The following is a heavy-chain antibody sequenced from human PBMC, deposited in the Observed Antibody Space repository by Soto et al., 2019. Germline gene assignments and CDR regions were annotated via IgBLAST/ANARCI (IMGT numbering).Heavy chain of an antibody. D-gene: IGHD3-22*01. J-gene: IGHJ4*02. V-gene: IGHV3-23*01. Sequence: PGGSLRLSCAASGFTFNSYAMGWVRQAPGKGLEWVSAISSSGSSTYYADSVQGRFTISRDNSKNTLYLEMNGLGAEDTAVYYCAKIHHSDTSGYYRNFDYWGQGTLVTVSS. CDR1: GFTFNSYA. CDR3: AKIHHSDTSGYYRNFDY. CDR2: ISSSGSST.